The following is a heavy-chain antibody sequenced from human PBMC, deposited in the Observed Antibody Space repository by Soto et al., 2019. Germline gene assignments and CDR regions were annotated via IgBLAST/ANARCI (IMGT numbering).Heavy chain of an antibody. CDR2: IDYSGTT. V-gene: IGHV4-59*01. CDR3: ASGRTGYSSGLYDGFQFDL. D-gene: IGHD6-19*01. J-gene: IGHJ3*01. Sequence: QVQLQESGPGLVKPSETLSHTCTVSGGSISHYYWTWIRQPPGKGLEWIGYIDYSGTTNYNPSLTSRVTISVDSSKNQFSLKLRSVTAADTAVYYCASGRTGYSSGLYDGFQFDLWGQGTMVTVSS. CDR1: GGSISHYY.